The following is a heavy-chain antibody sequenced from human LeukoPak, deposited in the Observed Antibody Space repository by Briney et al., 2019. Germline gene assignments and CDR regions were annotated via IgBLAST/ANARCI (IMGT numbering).Heavy chain of an antibody. D-gene: IGHD2-8*01. CDR1: GGSISSGGYY. V-gene: IGHV4-31*03. J-gene: IGHJ2*01. Sequence: SQTLSLTCTVSGGSISSGGYYWSWIRQHPGKGLEWIGYIYYSGSTNYNPSLKSRVTISVDTSKNQFSLKLSSVTAADTAVYYCARTDPYCTNGVCAFDLWGRGTLVTVSS. CDR2: IYYSGST. CDR3: ARTDPYCTNGVCAFDL.